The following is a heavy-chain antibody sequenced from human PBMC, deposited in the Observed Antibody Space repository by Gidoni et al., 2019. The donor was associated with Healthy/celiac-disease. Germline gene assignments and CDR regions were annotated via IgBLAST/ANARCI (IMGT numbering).Heavy chain of an antibody. CDR3: ARARVTAPDWFDP. V-gene: IGHV5-51*01. CDR2: LYPGDSDT. J-gene: IGHJ5*02. D-gene: IGHD4-4*01. Sequence: MGILYPGDSDTRYSPSFQGQVTISADKSIRTAYLQWSSQKASDAAMYYCARARVTAPDWFDPWGQGTLVTVSS.